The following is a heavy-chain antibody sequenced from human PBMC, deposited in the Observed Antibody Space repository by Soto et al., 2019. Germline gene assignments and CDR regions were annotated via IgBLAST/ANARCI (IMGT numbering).Heavy chain of an antibody. D-gene: IGHD6-19*01. CDR2: ISAYNGNT. J-gene: IGHJ5*02. V-gene: IGHV1-18*01. CDR1: GYTFTSYG. CDR3: ARAGLVAGPYNKHWFDP. Sequence: QVQLVQSGAEVKKPGASVKVSCKASGYTFTSYGISWVRQAPGQGLEWMGWISAYNGNTNYAQKLQGRVTMTTDTPTSTAYMELRSLRSDDTAVYYCARAGLVAGPYNKHWFDPWGQGTLVTVSS.